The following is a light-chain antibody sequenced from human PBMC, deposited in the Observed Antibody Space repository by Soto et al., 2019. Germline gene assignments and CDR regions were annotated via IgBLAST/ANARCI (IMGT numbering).Light chain of an antibody. Sequence: EIVLTQSPGTLSLSPGERATLSCRASQSVSSSYLAWYQQKPGQAPRVLIYGASSRATGIPDRFSGSGSGTDFTLTISRLEPEGLAVYYCQQYGSSPRTFGQGPKVDIK. V-gene: IGKV3-20*01. CDR2: GAS. CDR1: QSVSSSY. J-gene: IGKJ1*01. CDR3: QQYGSSPRT.